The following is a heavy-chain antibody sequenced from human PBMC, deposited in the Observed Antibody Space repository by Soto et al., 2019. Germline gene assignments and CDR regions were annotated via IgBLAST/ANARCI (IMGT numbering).Heavy chain of an antibody. CDR3: AREKGYYYDSSGYYAREIDY. CDR1: GYTFTSYG. CDR2: ISAYNGNT. J-gene: IGHJ4*02. D-gene: IGHD3-22*01. V-gene: IGHV1-18*01. Sequence: GASVKVSCKASGYTFTSYGISWVRQAPGQGLEWMGWISAYNGNTNYAQKLQGRVTMTTDTSTSTAYKELRSLRSDDTAVYYCAREKGYYYDSSGYYAREIDYWGQGTLVTVSS.